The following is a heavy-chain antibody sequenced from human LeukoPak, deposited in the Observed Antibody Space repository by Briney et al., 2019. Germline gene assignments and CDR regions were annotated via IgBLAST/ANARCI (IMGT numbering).Heavy chain of an antibody. Sequence: SETLSLTCAVSGGSISSGGYSWSWIRQPPGKGLEWIGYIYHSGSTYYNLSLKSRVTMSVDTSKNQFSLNLSSVTAADTAVYYCASGNWGSNWFSDYWGQGTLVTVSS. CDR3: ASGNWGSNWFSDY. J-gene: IGHJ4*02. V-gene: IGHV4-30-2*02. D-gene: IGHD7-27*01. CDR1: GGSISSGGYS. CDR2: IYHSGST.